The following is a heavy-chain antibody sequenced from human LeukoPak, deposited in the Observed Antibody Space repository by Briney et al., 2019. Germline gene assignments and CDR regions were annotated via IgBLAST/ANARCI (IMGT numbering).Heavy chain of an antibody. CDR2: INQDGSES. D-gene: IGHD6-13*01. CDR1: GFTFSSYW. Sequence: GGSLRLSCAASGFTFSSYWMSWVRQAPGKGLEWVANINQDGSESYYVDSVKGRFTISRDNAKNSLYLQMSSLRAEDTAVYYCARDFAIATDGNVGYFQHWGQGTLVTVSS. J-gene: IGHJ1*01. V-gene: IGHV3-7*01. CDR3: ARDFAIATDGNVGYFQH.